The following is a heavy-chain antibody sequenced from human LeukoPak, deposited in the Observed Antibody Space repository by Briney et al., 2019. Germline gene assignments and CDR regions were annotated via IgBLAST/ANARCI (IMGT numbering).Heavy chain of an antibody. CDR3: AKDTVKWGSYRYFDY. J-gene: IGHJ4*02. CDR2: ISGSGGST. V-gene: IGHV3-23*01. D-gene: IGHD3-16*02. CDR1: GFTFSSYA. Sequence: GGSLRLSCAASGFTFSSYAMSWVRQATGKGLEWVSAISGSGGSTYYADSVKGRFTISRDNSKNTLYLQMNRLRAEDTAVYYCAKDTVKWGSYRYFDYWGQGTLVTVSS.